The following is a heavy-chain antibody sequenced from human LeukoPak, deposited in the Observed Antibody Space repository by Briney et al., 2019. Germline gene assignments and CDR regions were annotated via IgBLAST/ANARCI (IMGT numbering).Heavy chain of an antibody. Sequence: GESLEISCKGSGYSFTSYWIGWVRPMPGKGLEWMGIIYPGDSDTRYSPSFQGQATISADKSISTAYLQWSSLKASDTAMYYCARQRGRWLQDFDYWGQGTLVTVSS. V-gene: IGHV5-51*01. D-gene: IGHD5-24*01. CDR3: ARQRGRWLQDFDY. J-gene: IGHJ4*02. CDR1: GYSFTSYW. CDR2: IYPGDSDT.